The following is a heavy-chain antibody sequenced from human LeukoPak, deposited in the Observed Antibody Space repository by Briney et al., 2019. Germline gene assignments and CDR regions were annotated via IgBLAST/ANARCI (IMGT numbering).Heavy chain of an antibody. CDR1: GYTFTDYY. CDR3: ASSEGTPDSLFDP. Sequence: ASVKVSCKASGYTFTDYYLHWVRQPPGQGIEWMGWINSISGGTNYAQKFQGRVTLTGDTSISTAYMELSRLKSDDTAVYYCASSEGTPDSLFDPWGQGTLVTVSS. V-gene: IGHV1-2*02. CDR2: INSISGGT. J-gene: IGHJ5*02.